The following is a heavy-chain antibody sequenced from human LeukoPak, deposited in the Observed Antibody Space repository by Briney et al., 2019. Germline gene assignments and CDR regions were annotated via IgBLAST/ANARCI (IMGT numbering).Heavy chain of an antibody. CDR2: INWNGGST. CDR1: GFTFNDYG. Sequence: PGGSLRLSCVASGFTFNDYGMSWVRQAPGKGLEWVSGINWNGGSTGYADSVKGRFTISRDNAKKSLYLRMNSLRAEDTALYYCAKKINGIVGATTDYWGQGTLVTVSS. V-gene: IGHV3-20*04. D-gene: IGHD1-26*01. J-gene: IGHJ4*02. CDR3: AKKINGIVGATTDY.